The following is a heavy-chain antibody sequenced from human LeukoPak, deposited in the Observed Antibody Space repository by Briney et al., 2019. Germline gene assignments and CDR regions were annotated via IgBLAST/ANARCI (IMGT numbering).Heavy chain of an antibody. J-gene: IGHJ4*02. CDR1: GFTFDDYA. CDR3: AKYYYGSGTPFFDY. V-gene: IGHV3-23*01. D-gene: IGHD3-10*01. CDR2: ISGSGGST. Sequence: PGGSLRLSCAASGFTFDDYAMSWVRQAPGKGLEWVSAISGSGGSTYYADSVKGRFTISRDNSKNTLYLQMNSLRAEDTAVYYCAKYYYGSGTPFFDYWGQGTLVTVSS.